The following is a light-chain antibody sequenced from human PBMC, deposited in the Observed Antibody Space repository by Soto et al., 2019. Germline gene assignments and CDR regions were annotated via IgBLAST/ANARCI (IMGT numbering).Light chain of an antibody. J-gene: IGKJ2*01. CDR2: GAS. V-gene: IGKV3-15*01. Sequence: EIVMTQSPATLSVSPGERATLSCRASQSVSSNLAWYQQKPGQAPRLLIYGASTRATGIPARFSGSGSGTEFTLTISSLHSEDFAVYYCQQYNSYYTFGQGTKLEIK. CDR3: QQYNSYYT. CDR1: QSVSSN.